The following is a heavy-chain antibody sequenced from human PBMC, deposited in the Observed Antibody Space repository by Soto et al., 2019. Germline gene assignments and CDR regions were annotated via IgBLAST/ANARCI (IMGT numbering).Heavy chain of an antibody. J-gene: IGHJ4*02. D-gene: IGHD3-10*01. CDR1: GYTFTTYG. CDR2: ISAYNGNT. CDR3: ARFYASGSYPYDY. V-gene: IGHV1-18*01. Sequence: SVKVSCKASGYTFTTYGISWVRQATGQGLEWMGWISAYNGNTNYAQNLQGRVTMTTDTSTSTAYMELRSLRSDDTAVYYCARFYASGSYPYDYWGQGTLVTVSS.